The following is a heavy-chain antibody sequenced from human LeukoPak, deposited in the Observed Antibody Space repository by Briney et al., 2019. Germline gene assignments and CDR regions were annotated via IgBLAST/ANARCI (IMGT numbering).Heavy chain of an antibody. CDR3: ARVSIAVAGAFDY. D-gene: IGHD6-19*01. CDR2: ISSSSSYI. CDR1: GFTFRSYT. Sequence: PGGSLRLSCAASGFTFRSYTMNWVRQAPGKGLEWVSSISSSSSYIYYADSVKGRFTISRDNAKNSLYLQMNSLRAEDTAVYYCARVSIAVAGAFDYWGQGTLVTVSS. V-gene: IGHV3-21*01. J-gene: IGHJ4*02.